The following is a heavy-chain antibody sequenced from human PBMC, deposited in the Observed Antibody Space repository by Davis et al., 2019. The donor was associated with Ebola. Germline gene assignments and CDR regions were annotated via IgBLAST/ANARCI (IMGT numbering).Heavy chain of an antibody. J-gene: IGHJ4*02. Sequence: GGSLRLSYAASGFTFSSYWMSWVRQAPGKGLEWVANIKQDGSEKYYVDSVKGRFTISRDNAKNSLYLQMNSLRAEDTAVYYCARQRWLPRVRYYFDYWGQGTLVTVSS. D-gene: IGHD6-19*01. CDR2: IKQDGSEK. CDR1: GFTFSSYW. CDR3: ARQRWLPRVRYYFDY. V-gene: IGHV3-7*03.